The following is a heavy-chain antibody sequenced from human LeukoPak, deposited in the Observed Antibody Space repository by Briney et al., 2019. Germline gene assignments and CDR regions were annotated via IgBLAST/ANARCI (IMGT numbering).Heavy chain of an antibody. J-gene: IGHJ4*02. CDR3: AKGYSYGLDY. CDR2: ISYDGSNK. V-gene: IGHV3-30*18. D-gene: IGHD5-18*01. CDR1: GFTFSSYG. Sequence: PGRSLRLSCAASGFTFSSYGTHWVRQAPGKGLEWVAVISYDGSNKYYADSVKGRFTISRDNSKNTLYLQMNSLRAEDTAVYYCAKGYSYGLDYWGQGTLVTVSS.